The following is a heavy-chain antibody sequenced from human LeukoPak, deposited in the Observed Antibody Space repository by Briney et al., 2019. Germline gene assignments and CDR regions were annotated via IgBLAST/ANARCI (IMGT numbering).Heavy chain of an antibody. J-gene: IGHJ4*02. CDR1: GGTFSSYA. CDR3: ARDSLPIAAAGGPPDY. Sequence: SVKVSCKASGGTFSSYAISWVRQAPGQGLEWMGGIIPIFGTANYAQKFQGRVTITADESTSTAYMELSRLRSDDTAVYYCARDSLPIAAAGGPPDYWGQGTLVTVSS. V-gene: IGHV1-69*01. D-gene: IGHD6-13*01. CDR2: IIPIFGTA.